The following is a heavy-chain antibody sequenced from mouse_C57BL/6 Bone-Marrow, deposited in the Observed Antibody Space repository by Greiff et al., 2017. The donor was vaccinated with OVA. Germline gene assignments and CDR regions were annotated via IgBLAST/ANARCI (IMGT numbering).Heavy chain of an antibody. CDR3: ARSSRGVYFDY. J-gene: IGHJ2*01. D-gene: IGHD1-1*01. V-gene: IGHV1-81*01. CDR2: IYPRSGNT. Sequence: VKLMESGAELARPGASVKLSCKASGYTFTSYGISWVKQRTGQGLEWIGEIYPRSGNTYYNEKFKGKATLTADKSSSTAYMELRSLTSEDSAVYFCARSSRGVYFDYWGQGTTLTVSS. CDR1: GYTFTSYG.